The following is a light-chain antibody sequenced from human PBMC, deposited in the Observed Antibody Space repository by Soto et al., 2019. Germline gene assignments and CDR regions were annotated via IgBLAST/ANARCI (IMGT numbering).Light chain of an antibody. CDR1: QSVSSSF. J-gene: IGKJ1*01. CDR2: GAS. CDR3: QQYGSSPWT. V-gene: IGKV3-20*01. Sequence: EIVLTQSPGTLSLSPGERATLSCRASQSVSSSFLAWYQQKPGQAPRLLIYGASSRATGIPDRFRSSGSGTDFTLTISRLEPEDFAVYYCQQYGSSPWTFGQGTKVEI.